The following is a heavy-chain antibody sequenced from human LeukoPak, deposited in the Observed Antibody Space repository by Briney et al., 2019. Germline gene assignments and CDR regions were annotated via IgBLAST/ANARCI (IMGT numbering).Heavy chain of an antibody. D-gene: IGHD6-19*01. Sequence: PSETLSLTCTVSGYSISSDYYWGWIRQPPGKGLEWIGSIYHSGSTNYNPSLKSRVTISVDTSKNQFSLKLSSVTAADTAVYYCARGGGWYYDFDYWGQGTLVTVSS. CDR3: ARGGGWYYDFDY. J-gene: IGHJ4*02. V-gene: IGHV4-38-2*02. CDR1: GYSISSDYY. CDR2: IYHSGST.